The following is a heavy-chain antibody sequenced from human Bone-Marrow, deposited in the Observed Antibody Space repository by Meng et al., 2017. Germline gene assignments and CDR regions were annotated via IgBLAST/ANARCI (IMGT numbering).Heavy chain of an antibody. V-gene: IGHV4-39*01. CDR2: IYYRGST. CDR3: ARRGGSSSGNVDY. CDR1: GGSISSNTYY. J-gene: IGHJ4*02. D-gene: IGHD6-6*01. Sequence: HLQLQESGPGLVKPAEPLSLTGPVSGGSISSNTYYWGWIRQPPGKGLEWIETIYYRGSTYYNPSLKSRVTISVDTSKNQFSLKLSSVTAADTAVYYCARRGGSSSGNVDYWGQGTLVTVSS.